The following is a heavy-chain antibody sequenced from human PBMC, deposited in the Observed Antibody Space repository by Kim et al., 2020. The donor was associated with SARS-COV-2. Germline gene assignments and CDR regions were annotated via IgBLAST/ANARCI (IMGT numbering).Heavy chain of an antibody. J-gene: IGHJ4*02. Sequence: SNYNPSLKSRVTMSVDTSTNQFSPKLSSVTAADTAIYYCARGGISTVITVWGQGTLVTVSS. V-gene: IGHV4-4*07. CDR2: S. CDR3: ARGGISTVITV. D-gene: IGHD4-17*01.